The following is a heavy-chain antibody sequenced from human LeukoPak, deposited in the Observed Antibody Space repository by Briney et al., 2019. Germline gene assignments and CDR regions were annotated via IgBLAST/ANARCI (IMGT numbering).Heavy chain of an antibody. V-gene: IGHV5-51*01. CDR3: ARLGAAAGIDY. CDR1: GYSFTNYW. D-gene: IGHD6-13*01. Sequence: KGGESLKISCKGSGYSFTNYWIVWVRQMPGKGLEWMGIIYFGDSDTRYSPSFQGQVTISADKSTSTAYLQWGSLKASDTAMYYCARLGAAAGIDYWGQGTLVTVSS. J-gene: IGHJ4*02. CDR2: IYFGDSDT.